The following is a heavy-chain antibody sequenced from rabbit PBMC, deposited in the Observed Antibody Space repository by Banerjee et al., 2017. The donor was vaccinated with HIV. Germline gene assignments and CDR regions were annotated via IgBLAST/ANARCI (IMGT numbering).Heavy chain of an antibody. Sequence: QSLEESGGDLVKPGASLTLTCTASGFSFSSSYWICWVRQAPGKGLEWIACIDGGSSGNAYYASWATGRFTISKTSSTTVTLQMTSLTVADTATYFCARSYHDYGNLWGPGTLVTVS. CDR3: ARSYHDYGNL. CDR1: GFSFSSSYW. CDR2: IDGGSSGNA. J-gene: IGHJ4*01. D-gene: IGHD2-1*01. V-gene: IGHV1S40*01.